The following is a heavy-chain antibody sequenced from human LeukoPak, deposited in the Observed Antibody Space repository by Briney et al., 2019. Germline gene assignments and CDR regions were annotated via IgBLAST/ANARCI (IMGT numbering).Heavy chain of an antibody. J-gene: IGHJ4*02. CDR2: ISSSSSYI. Sequence: GGSLRLSCTASGFTFSSYSMNWVRQAPGKGLEWVSSISSSSSYIYYADSVKGRFTISRDNAKNSLYLQMNSLRAEDTAVYYCARVRSGVPDYWGQGTLVTVSS. V-gene: IGHV3-21*01. CDR1: GFTFSSYS. D-gene: IGHD3-10*01. CDR3: ARVRSGVPDY.